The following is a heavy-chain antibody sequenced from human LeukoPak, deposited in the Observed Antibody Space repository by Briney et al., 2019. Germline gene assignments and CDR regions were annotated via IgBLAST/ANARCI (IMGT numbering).Heavy chain of an antibody. CDR2: IWFDGSNS. V-gene: IGHV3-33*01. CDR1: GFRFSNYG. Sequence: PGGSLGLSCAASGFRFSNYGMQWVRQAPGKGLEWVAIIWFDGSNSYHADSVEGRFTISRDNSKNTLYLQMNSLRAEDTAVYYCAREATGTGVDDYWGQGTLVTVSS. CDR3: AREATGTGVDDY. D-gene: IGHD3-3*01. J-gene: IGHJ4*02.